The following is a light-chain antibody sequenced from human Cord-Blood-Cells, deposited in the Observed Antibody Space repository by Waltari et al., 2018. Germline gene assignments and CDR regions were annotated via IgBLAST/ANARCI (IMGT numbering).Light chain of an antibody. V-gene: IGLV2-11*01. Sequence: QSALTQPRPVSGSPGQSVTISCTGTRRDVGGYNYVSWYQQHPDKAPKLMIYDVSKRPSGVPDRFSGSKSGNTASLTISGLQAEDEADYYCCSYAGSYVFGTGTKVTVL. J-gene: IGLJ1*01. CDR3: CSYAGSYV. CDR1: RRDVGGYNY. CDR2: DVS.